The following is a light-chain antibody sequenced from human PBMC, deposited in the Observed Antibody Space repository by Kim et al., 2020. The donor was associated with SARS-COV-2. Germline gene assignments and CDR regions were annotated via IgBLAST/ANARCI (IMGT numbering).Light chain of an antibody. V-gene: IGKV3-20*01. Sequence: LSPGERATLSCRASQSVSSSYLAWYQQKPGQAPRLLIYGASSRATGIPDRFNGSGSGTDFTLTISRLEPEDFAVYYCQQYGSSPLTFGGGTKLEIK. J-gene: IGKJ4*01. CDR3: QQYGSSPLT. CDR2: GAS. CDR1: QSVSSSY.